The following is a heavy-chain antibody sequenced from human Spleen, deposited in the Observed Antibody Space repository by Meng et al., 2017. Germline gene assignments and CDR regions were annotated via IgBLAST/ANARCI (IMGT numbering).Heavy chain of an antibody. CDR1: GYSIRRGYY. D-gene: IGHD4-23*01. Sequence: SDTLLLTCVVSGYSIRRGYYWAWIRQPPGKGLDWIGSMYHSGGTYHNPPLKGRVTISLDTSKNQFSLDLNSVTAADTAVYYCGRGDYGGRLFDYWGQGTLVTVSS. J-gene: IGHJ4*02. V-gene: IGHV4-38-2*01. CDR3: GRGDYGGRLFDY. CDR2: MYHSGGT.